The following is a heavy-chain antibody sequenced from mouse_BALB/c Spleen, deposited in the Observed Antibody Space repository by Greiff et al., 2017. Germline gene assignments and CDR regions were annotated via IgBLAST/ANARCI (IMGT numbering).Heavy chain of an antibody. V-gene: IGHV14-3*02. D-gene: IGHD2-14*01. Sequence: EVQLQQSGAELVKPGASVKLSCTASGFNIKDTYMHWVKQRPEQGLEWIGRIDPANGNTKYDPKFQGKATITADTSSDTAYLKLSSLTSEDTAVYYCAWYDAWFAYWGQGTLVTVSA. CDR2: IDPANGNT. J-gene: IGHJ3*01. CDR1: GFNIKDTY. CDR3: AWYDAWFAY.